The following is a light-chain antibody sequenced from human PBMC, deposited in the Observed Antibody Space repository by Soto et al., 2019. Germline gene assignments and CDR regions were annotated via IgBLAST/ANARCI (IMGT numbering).Light chain of an antibody. Sequence: EIEMTQSPATLSLSPGERATISCRASQNVYTYLVWYQQKPGQAPRLLIDDASVRDTGVPARFSGSGSGTDFILTITNLEADDFALYYCQQRSPWPTFGQGTRLEIK. CDR2: DAS. V-gene: IGKV3-11*01. J-gene: IGKJ5*01. CDR1: QNVYTY. CDR3: QQRSPWPT.